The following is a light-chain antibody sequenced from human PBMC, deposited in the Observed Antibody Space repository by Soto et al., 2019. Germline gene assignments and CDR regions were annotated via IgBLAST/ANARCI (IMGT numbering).Light chain of an antibody. J-gene: IGKJ5*01. V-gene: IGKV1-12*01. CDR3: QQADSFPRT. Sequence: DIQMTQSPSSVSASGGDRVTITCRASQSISTGLAWYQQKPGKAPKLLVYRASSSQPGVPSRFSGSGSGTDFTLTVSSLQPEDFAGYYCQQADSFPRTFGQGTRLDIK. CDR2: RAS. CDR1: QSISTG.